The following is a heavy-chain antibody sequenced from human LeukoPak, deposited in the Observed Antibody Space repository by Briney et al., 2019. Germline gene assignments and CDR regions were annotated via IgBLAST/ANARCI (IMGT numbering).Heavy chain of an antibody. CDR1: GYSFTTTW. D-gene: IGHD3-22*01. CDR2: VYPGDSDT. J-gene: IGHJ3*02. CDR3: ATCRHYYDSSGYPYDAFDI. Sequence: GESLKISCKGSGYSFTTTWIGWVRQMPGKGLEWMGIVYPGDSDTRYSPSFQGQVTISADKSISTAYLQWSSLKASDTAMYYCATCRHYYDSSGYPYDAFDIWGQGTMVTVSS. V-gene: IGHV5-51*01.